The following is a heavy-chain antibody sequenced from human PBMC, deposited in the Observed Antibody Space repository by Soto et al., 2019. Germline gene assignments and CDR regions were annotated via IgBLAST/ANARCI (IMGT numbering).Heavy chain of an antibody. CDR2: MNPKTGNI. D-gene: IGHD3-22*01. J-gene: IGHJ5*02. Sequence: QVRLVQSGAEVKRPGASVKVSCRASGYTFVDYALPWVRQAPGQGLEWVGWMNPKTGNIKSSHKFEDRVSITRDTATSTAYMELSGLRSEDTAVYFCTREAVVAENWFDPWGQGTLVTVSS. CDR1: GYTFVDYA. V-gene: IGHV1-3*01. CDR3: TREAVVAENWFDP.